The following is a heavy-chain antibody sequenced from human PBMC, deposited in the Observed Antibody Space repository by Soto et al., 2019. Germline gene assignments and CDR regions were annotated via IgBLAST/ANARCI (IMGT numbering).Heavy chain of an antibody. V-gene: IGHV3-11*01. CDR3: TKTYSNALDI. J-gene: IGHJ3*02. D-gene: IGHD2-15*01. CDR2: ISSSGTGI. Sequence: PGGSLRLSCAASGFTFSDYYMTWIRQAPGKGLEWVSYISSSGTGIYYADSMKGRFTISRDNAKKSLYLQMSSLRAEDTAVYYWTKTYSNALDIWGQGIMFTVAS. CDR1: GFTFSDYY.